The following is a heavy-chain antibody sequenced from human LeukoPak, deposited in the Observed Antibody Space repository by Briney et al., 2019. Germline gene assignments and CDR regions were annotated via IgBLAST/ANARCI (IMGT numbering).Heavy chain of an antibody. CDR2: ISYDGSNK. Sequence: PGGSLRLSCAASGFTFSSYAMHWVRQAPGKGLEWVAVISYDGSNKYYADSVKGRFTISRDNSKNTLYLQMNSLRAEDTAVYYCAKDGVDCSGGSCYYYYYGMDVWGQGTTVTVSS. V-gene: IGHV3-30-3*01. D-gene: IGHD2-15*01. CDR3: AKDGVDCSGGSCYYYYYGMDV. CDR1: GFTFSSYA. J-gene: IGHJ6*02.